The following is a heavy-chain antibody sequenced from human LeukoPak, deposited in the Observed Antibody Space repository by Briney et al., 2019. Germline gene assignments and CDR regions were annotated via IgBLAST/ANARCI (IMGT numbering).Heavy chain of an antibody. CDR1: GGSISSGDYY. Sequence: SQTLSLTCTVSGGSISSGDYYWSWIREPPGKGLEWIGYIYYSGSTYYNPSLKSRVTISVDTSKNQFSLKLSSVTAADTAVYYCASTHYGSGRDAFDIWGQGTMVTVSS. D-gene: IGHD3-10*01. J-gene: IGHJ3*02. CDR2: IYYSGST. V-gene: IGHV4-30-4*01. CDR3: ASTHYGSGRDAFDI.